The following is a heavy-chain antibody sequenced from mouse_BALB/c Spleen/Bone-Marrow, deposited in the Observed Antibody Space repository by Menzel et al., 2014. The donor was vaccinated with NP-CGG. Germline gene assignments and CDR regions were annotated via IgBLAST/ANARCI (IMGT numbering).Heavy chain of an antibody. CDR3: ARSSYYYGSSYVNAMDY. D-gene: IGHD1-1*01. V-gene: IGHV1S81*02. CDR2: INPSNGRT. J-gene: IGHJ4*01. CDR1: GYTFTSYW. Sequence: VQLQQSGAELVKPGASVKLSCKASGYTFTSYWMHWVKQRPGQGLEWIGEINPSNGRTNYNEKFKSKATLTVDKSSSTAYMQLSSLTSEDSAVYYCARSSYYYGSSYVNAMDYRGQGTSVTVSS.